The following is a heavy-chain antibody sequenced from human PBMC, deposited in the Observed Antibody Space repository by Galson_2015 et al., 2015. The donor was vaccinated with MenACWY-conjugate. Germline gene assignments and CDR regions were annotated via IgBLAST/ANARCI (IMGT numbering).Heavy chain of an antibody. CDR3: TRGSSGYYYVAYGDAFDI. CDR2: VSYDGSNK. CDR1: GFTFSSYG. J-gene: IGHJ3*02. Sequence: SLRLSCAASGFTFSSYGMHWVRQAPGKGLEWVAVVSYDGSNKYYADSVKGRFTISRDNSKNTLYLQMNSLRAEDTAVYYCTRGSSGYYYVAYGDAFDIWGQGTMVTVSS. D-gene: IGHD3-22*01. V-gene: IGHV3-30*03.